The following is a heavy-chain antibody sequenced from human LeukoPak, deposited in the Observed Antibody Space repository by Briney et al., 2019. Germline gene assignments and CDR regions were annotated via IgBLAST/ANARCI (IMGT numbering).Heavy chain of an antibody. CDR3: ARAYYDFWSGYHV. J-gene: IGHJ4*02. CDR2: IIPIFGTA. CDR1: GYTFTGYY. V-gene: IGHV1-69*13. Sequence: SVKVSCKASGYTFTGYYMHWLRQAPGQGLEWMGRIIPIFGTANYAQKFQGRVTITADESTSTAYMELSSLRSEDTAVYYCARAYYDFWSGYHVWGQGTLVTVSS. D-gene: IGHD3-3*01.